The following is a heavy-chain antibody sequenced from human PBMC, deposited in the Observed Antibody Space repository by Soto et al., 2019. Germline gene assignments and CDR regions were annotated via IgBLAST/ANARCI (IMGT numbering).Heavy chain of an antibody. CDR1: GFTFISDS. CDR3: AKAWGIKPWYLQFEY. V-gene: IGHV3-23*01. D-gene: IGHD3-16*01. Sequence: GSLRLCCAASGFTFISDSMVFVREAPGEALEWVSAISCSGVSTYYADSVKGRFTISRDNSKNTLYMQMNSLRAEDTAVYYCAKAWGIKPWYLQFEYWGQGTMVSVS. CDR2: ISCSGVST. J-gene: IGHJ4*02.